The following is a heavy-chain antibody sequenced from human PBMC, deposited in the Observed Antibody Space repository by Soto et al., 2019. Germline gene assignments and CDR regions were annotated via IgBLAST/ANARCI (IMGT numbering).Heavy chain of an antibody. V-gene: IGHV4-39*01. CDR3: ARHRIEVVWRGFDF. CDR2: SSYNGGT. CDR1: TDSSSFTNSY. J-gene: IGHJ4*02. D-gene: IGHD3-10*01. Sequence: SETLSLTCTVSTDSSSFTNSYWGWIRQPPGKGLQWIGSSSYNGGTFYNPSLKGRVVISFDTSKKQSSLQVTSVTAADTAVYFCARHRIEVVWRGFDFWGQGSPVTVSS.